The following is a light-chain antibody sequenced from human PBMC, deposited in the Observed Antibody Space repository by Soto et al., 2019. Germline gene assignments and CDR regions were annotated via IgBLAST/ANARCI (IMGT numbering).Light chain of an antibody. CDR2: GAS. V-gene: IGKV3-15*01. Sequence: VMTQSPAPLSVFPGESASRSCRSSQSVSSNLAWYQQKPAPAPRLXXYGASTRATGIPARFSGSGSATEFTPTISSLQSEDFAVYYCQQYNNWPPVTFGQGTKVDI. CDR1: QSVSSN. CDR3: QQYNNWPPVT. J-gene: IGKJ1*01.